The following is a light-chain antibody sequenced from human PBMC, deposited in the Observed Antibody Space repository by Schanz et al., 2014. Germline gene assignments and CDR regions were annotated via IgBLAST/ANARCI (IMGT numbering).Light chain of an antibody. V-gene: IGLV2-14*01. CDR3: SSYTAITTAVV. J-gene: IGLJ2*01. CDR2: DVS. Sequence: QSVLTQPPSASGSPGQSVTISCTGTSSDVGGYNYVSWYQQHPGKAPKLMIYDVSNRPSGVSNRFSGSKSGNTASLTISGLQAEDEADYYCSSYTAITTAVVFGGGTKLTVL. CDR1: SSDVGGYNY.